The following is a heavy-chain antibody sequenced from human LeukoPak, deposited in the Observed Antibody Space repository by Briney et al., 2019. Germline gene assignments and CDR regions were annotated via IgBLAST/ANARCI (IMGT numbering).Heavy chain of an antibody. CDR2: IYYSGST. CDR1: GGSFSGYY. J-gene: IGHJ4*02. D-gene: IGHD4-17*01. V-gene: IGHV4-30-4*08. Sequence: SETLSLTCAVYGGSFSGYYWSWIRQPPGKGLEWIGYIYYSGSTYYNPSLKSRVTISVDTSKNQFSLKLSSVTAADTAVYYCARVPWGDYGDYRDYWGQGTLVTVSS. CDR3: ARVPWGDYGDYRDY.